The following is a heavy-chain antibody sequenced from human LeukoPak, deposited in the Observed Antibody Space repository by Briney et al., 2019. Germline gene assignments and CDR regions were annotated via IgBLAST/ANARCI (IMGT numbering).Heavy chain of an antibody. V-gene: IGHV2-5*02. D-gene: IGHD3-3*01. CDR2: IYWDDDK. J-gene: IGHJ4*02. CDR1: GFSLNTFEES. Sequence: SGPTLVKPTQTLTLTCTFSGFSLNTFEESVAWIRQPPGEALEWLALIYWDDDKRYSPSLKSRLTITKDTSKNQVVLTMTNMDPVDTATYYCAHTYYDFWSGYGTFDYWGQGTLVTVSS. CDR3: AHTYYDFWSGYGTFDY.